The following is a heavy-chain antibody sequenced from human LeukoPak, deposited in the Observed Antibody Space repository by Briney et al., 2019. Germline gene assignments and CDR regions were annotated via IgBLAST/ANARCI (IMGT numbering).Heavy chain of an antibody. V-gene: IGHV3-48*01. D-gene: IGHD4-17*01. CDR1: GFTFSSYS. J-gene: IGHJ5*02. Sequence: GGSLRLSCAASGFTFSSYSMNWVRQAPGKGVEWVSYISSSSSTIYYADSVKGRFTISRDNAKNSLYLQMNSLRAEDTAVYYCARDNYGDYEENWFDPWGQGTLVTVSS. CDR2: ISSSSSTI. CDR3: ARDNYGDYEENWFDP.